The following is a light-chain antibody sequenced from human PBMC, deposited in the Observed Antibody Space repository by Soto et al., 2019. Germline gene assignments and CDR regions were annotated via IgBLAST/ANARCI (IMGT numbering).Light chain of an antibody. CDR1: HSAYSSY. Sequence: PGDIATLSCRSSHSAYSSYLSWYQQKTGQAPRLLIYGASNRATGIPDRFSGSGSGTDFTLTISGLEPEDFAVYYCQQYGTSLFTFGGGTKVDI. V-gene: IGKV3-20*01. J-gene: IGKJ4*01. CDR2: GAS. CDR3: QQYGTSLFT.